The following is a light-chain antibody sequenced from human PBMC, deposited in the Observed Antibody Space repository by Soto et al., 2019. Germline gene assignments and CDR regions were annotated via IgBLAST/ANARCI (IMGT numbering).Light chain of an antibody. CDR1: HSVSSSY. CDR3: QQYGSSPPYT. J-gene: IGKJ2*01. Sequence: EIVLTQSPGTLSLSPGERATLSCRASHSVSSSYLAWYQQKPGQAPRLLIYGASSRATGIPDRFSGSGSGTDVILTISRLEPEDFAVYYCQQYGSSPPYTFGQGTKLEIK. V-gene: IGKV3-20*01. CDR2: GAS.